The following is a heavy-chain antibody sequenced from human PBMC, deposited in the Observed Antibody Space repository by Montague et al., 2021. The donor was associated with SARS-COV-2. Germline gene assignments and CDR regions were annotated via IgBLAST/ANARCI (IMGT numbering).Heavy chain of an antibody. Sequence: ETLSLTSAVYGGSFSGYYWSWIRQPPGKGLEWIGEINHSGSTNYNPSLKSRVTISVDTSKNQFSLKLSSVTAADTAVYYCTREGYQVLWSDYYYYGMDVWGQGTTVTVSS. CDR1: GGSFSGYY. CDR3: TREGYQVLWSDYYYYGMDV. D-gene: IGHD2-2*01. CDR2: INHSGST. J-gene: IGHJ6*02. V-gene: IGHV4-34*01.